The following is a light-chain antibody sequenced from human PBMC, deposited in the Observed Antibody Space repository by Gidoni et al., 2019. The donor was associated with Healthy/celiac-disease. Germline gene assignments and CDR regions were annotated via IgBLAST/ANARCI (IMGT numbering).Light chain of an antibody. CDR3: QSYDSSLSGSVV. V-gene: IGLV1-40*01. Sequence: QSVLTQPPSVSGAPGKRVTISCTGSSSNIGAGYVVHWYQQLPGTAPKLLIYGNSNRPSGVPDRFSGSKSGTSASLAITGLQAEDEADYYCQSYDSSLSGSVVFGGGTKLTVL. J-gene: IGLJ2*01. CDR2: GNS. CDR1: SSNIGAGYV.